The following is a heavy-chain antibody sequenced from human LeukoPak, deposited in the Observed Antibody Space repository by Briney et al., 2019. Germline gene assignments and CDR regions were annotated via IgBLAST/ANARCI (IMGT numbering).Heavy chain of an antibody. CDR3: AKGGSLYYYYYMDV. Sequence: GGSLRLSCAASGFTFSSYAMSWDRQAPGKGLEWVSAISGSGGSTYYADSVKGRFTISRDNSKNTLYLQMNSLRAEDTAVYYCAKGGSLYYYYYMDVWGKGTTVTVSS. J-gene: IGHJ6*03. CDR1: GFTFSSYA. CDR2: ISGSGGST. V-gene: IGHV3-23*01. D-gene: IGHD5-12*01.